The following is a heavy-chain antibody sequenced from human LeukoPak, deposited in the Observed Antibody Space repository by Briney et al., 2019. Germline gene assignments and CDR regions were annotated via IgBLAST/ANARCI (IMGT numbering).Heavy chain of an antibody. J-gene: IGHJ4*02. Sequence: ASVTVSFKASGFDFRDYFMHWVRQAPGEGLEWMGSINPDTEDSKIAQQFQGRVTMTRDTSMTTVYMDLSGLTSDDTAVYYCTRGRFSSGWNLLGYWGQGSLVIVSS. CDR1: GFDFRDYF. V-gene: IGHV1-2*02. CDR2: INPDTEDS. D-gene: IGHD6-19*01. CDR3: TRGRFSSGWNLLGY.